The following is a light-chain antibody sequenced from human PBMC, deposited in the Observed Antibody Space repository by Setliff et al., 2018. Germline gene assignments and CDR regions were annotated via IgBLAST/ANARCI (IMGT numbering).Light chain of an antibody. CDR3: SSHTTSSTWV. CDR1: SSDVGVYNS. CDR2: AVS. V-gene: IGLV2-14*01. Sequence: QSALAQPASVSGSPGQSITISCTGTSSDVGVYNSVSWYQQHPGKAPKLMIYAVSNRPSGISSRFSGSKSGNTASLPISGLQAEDEADYYCSSHTTSSTWVFGGGTKVTVL. J-gene: IGLJ3*02.